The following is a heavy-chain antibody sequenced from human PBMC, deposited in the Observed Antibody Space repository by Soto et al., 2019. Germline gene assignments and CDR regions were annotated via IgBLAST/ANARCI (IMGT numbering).Heavy chain of an antibody. V-gene: IGHV4-31*03. D-gene: IGHD2-15*01. J-gene: IGHJ4*02. CDR2: RYYSEST. Sequence: LSLTFTVSGGSLTTGGYYWSWIRQLPGKGLEWIGHRYYSESTYYNPSLKGRVSISLDTSKNQFSLKLSFVTAADTAMYYCARTKCSGGSCYSWSLDYWGQGTPVTVSS. CDR1: GGSLTTGGYY. CDR3: ARTKCSGGSCYSWSLDY.